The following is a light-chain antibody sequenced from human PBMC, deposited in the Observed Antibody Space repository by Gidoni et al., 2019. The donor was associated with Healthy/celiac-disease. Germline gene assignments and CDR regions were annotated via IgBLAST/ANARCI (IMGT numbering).Light chain of an antibody. CDR2: GKN. Sequence: SSELTQDPAVSVALGQTVRITCQGDSLRRYYAIWYQQKPGQAPVLVIYGKNNRPTGIPDRFSGSSSGNTASLTITGAQAEDEADYDCNSRDSSGNHHVVFGGGTKLTVL. J-gene: IGLJ2*01. CDR1: SLRRYY. V-gene: IGLV3-19*01. CDR3: NSRDSSGNHHVV.